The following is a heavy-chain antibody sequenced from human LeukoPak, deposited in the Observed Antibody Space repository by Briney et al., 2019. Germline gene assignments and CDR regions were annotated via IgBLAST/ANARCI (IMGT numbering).Heavy chain of an antibody. CDR3: ARESSGVDY. J-gene: IGHJ4*02. CDR2: ISSSGSTI. V-gene: IGHV3-48*03. CDR1: GFTFSSYE. Sequence: GGSLRLSCAASGFTFSSYEMNWVRQAPGEGLGWVSYISSSGSTIYYADSVKGRFTISRDNAKNSLYLQMNSLRAEDTAVYYCARESSGVDYWGQGTLVTVSS. D-gene: IGHD3-10*01.